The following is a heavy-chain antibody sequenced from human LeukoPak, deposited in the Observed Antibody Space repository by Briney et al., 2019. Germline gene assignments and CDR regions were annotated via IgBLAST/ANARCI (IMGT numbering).Heavy chain of an antibody. CDR2: IYHSGST. J-gene: IGHJ4*02. CDR3: ARRYRYCSGGSCHTEGYFDY. D-gene: IGHD2-15*01. V-gene: IGHV4-30-2*01. Sequence: SSQTLSLTCTVSGGSISSGGYYWSWIRPPPGKGLEWIGYIYHSGSTYYNPSLKSRVTISVDTSKNQFSLKLSSVTAADTAVYYCARRYRYCSGGSCHTEGYFDYWGQGTLVTVSS. CDR1: GGSISSGGYY.